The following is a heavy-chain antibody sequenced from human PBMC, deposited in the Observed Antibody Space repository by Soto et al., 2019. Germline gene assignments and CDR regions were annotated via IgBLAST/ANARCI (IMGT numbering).Heavy chain of an antibody. CDR2: IRSSSSYI. J-gene: IGHJ4*02. CDR3: AKDPEYSSPRLQDY. D-gene: IGHD6-6*01. V-gene: IGHV3-21*04. CDR1: GFTFSSYN. Sequence: LRLSCAASGFTFSSYNMNWVRQAPGKGLEWVSSIRSSSSYIYYADSVKGRFTISRDNAKNSLYLQMNSLRAEDTAVYYCAKDPEYSSPRLQDYWGQGTLVTVSS.